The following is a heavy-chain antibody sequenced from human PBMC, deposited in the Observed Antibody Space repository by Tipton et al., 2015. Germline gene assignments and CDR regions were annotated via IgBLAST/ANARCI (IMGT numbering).Heavy chain of an antibody. D-gene: IGHD3-9*01. CDR2: VSHSDTS. CDR3: ACQDYDSLTRDYQTVDC. Sequence: TLSLTCSVSGSSVSSGNYYWSWIRQPPGKGLEWIGYVSHSDTSHYNPSLKSRVTISVDTSKNQFSLKLTSVTAADTAVYYCACQDYDSLTRDYQTVDCWGQGTLVTVSS. J-gene: IGHJ4*02. V-gene: IGHV4-61*01. CDR1: GSSVSSGNYY.